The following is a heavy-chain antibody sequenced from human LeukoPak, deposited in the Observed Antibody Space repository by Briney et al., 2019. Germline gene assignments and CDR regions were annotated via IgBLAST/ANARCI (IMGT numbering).Heavy chain of an antibody. CDR3: ARNYYYFDY. CDR1: GFTFSSYA. J-gene: IGHJ4*02. CDR2: ISYDGSNK. D-gene: IGHD1-7*01. V-gene: IGHV3-30-3*01. Sequence: GGSLRLSCAASGFTFSSYAMHWVRQAPGKGLEWVAVISYDGSNKYYADPVKGRFTISRDNSKNTLYLQMNSLRAEDTAVYYCARNYYYFDYWGQGTLVTVSS.